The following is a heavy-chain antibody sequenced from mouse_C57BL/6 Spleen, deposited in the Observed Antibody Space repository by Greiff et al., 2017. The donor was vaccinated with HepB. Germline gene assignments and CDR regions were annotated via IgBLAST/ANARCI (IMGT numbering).Heavy chain of an antibody. CDR1: GIDFSSYW. J-gene: IGHJ4*01. CDR3: ARGGYYYAMDY. CDR2: INPDSSTI. Sequence: VKLQESGGGLVQPGGSLKLSCAASGIDFSSYWMSWVRRAPGKGLEWIGEINPDSSTINYAPSLKDKFIISRDNAKNTLYLQMSKVRSEDTALYYCARGGYYYAMDYWGQGTSVTVSS. V-gene: IGHV4-1*01.